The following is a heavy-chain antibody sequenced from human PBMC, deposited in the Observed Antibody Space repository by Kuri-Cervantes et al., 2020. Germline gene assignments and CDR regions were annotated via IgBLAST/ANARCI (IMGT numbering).Heavy chain of an antibody. V-gene: IGHV3-66*02. J-gene: IGHJ4*02. D-gene: IGHD2/OR15-2a*01. CDR3: AKDSTTCFDY. CDR1: GFTVSSNY. Sequence: GGSLRLSCAASGFTVSSNYMSWVRQAPGKGLEWVSVIYSGGSTYYADSVKGRFTISRDNSKNTLNLQVNSLRAEDTAVYYCAKDSTTCFDYWGQGTLVTVSS. CDR2: IYSGGST.